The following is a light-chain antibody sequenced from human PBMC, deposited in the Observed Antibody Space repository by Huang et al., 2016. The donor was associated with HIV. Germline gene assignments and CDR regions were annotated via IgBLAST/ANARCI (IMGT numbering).Light chain of an antibody. CDR1: QSVSSGY. CDR3: QQYDSSPWT. V-gene: IGKV3-20*01. CDR2: GAS. J-gene: IGKJ1*01. Sequence: EIVLTQSPGPLSLSPGERATLSCRASQSVSSGYLAWYQQKPGQAPRLLFYGASSRATGIPYRVSGSGSGTDFTLTISRREPEDFAVYYCQQYDSSPWTFGQGTKVEIK.